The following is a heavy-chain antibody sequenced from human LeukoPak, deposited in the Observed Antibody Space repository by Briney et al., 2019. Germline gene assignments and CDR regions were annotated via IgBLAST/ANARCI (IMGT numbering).Heavy chain of an antibody. CDR2: INPSGGST. J-gene: IGHJ5*02. Sequence: GASVKVSCKASGYTFTSYYMHWVRQAPGQGLGWMGIINPSGGSTSYAQKFRGRVTMTRDTSTSTVYMELSSLTSEDTAVYYCARARGPVVTAIRRWFDPWGRGTLVTVSS. CDR3: ARARGPVVTAIRRWFDP. CDR1: GYTFTSYY. D-gene: IGHD2-21*02. V-gene: IGHV1-46*01.